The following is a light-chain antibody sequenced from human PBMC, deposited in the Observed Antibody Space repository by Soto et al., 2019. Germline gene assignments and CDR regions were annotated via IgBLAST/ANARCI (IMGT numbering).Light chain of an antibody. Sequence: QSVPTQPRSVSGSPGQSVTISCTGTSNDVGEYDYVSWYQQHPGKAPKLMIFDVSERPSGVPDRFSGSKTGNTASLTISGLQAEDEADYYCCSYAGSPYVFGTGTKVTVL. CDR2: DVS. J-gene: IGLJ1*01. CDR1: SNDVGEYDY. CDR3: CSYAGSPYV. V-gene: IGLV2-11*01.